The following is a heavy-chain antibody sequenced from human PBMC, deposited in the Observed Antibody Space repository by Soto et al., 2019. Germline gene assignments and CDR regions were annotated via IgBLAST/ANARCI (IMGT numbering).Heavy chain of an antibody. CDR3: ARETFHYHDSSGYQFDS. V-gene: IGHV3-21*01. CDR1: GFTFSTYA. J-gene: IGHJ4*02. CDR2: ISSRDTFI. D-gene: IGHD3-22*01. Sequence: EVQLVESGGGLVKPGESLRLSCAGSGFTFSTYAMVWVRQAPGKGLEWVSSISSRDTFIYYAGSVKGRFTISRDNAKNSLYLQMSSLRAEDTAVYYCARETFHYHDSSGYQFDSWGQGTLVTVSS.